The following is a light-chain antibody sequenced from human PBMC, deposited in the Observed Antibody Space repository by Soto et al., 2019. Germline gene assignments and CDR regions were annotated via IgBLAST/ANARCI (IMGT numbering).Light chain of an antibody. CDR3: QQRSNGPRT. CDR2: DAS. Sequence: EIVLTQSPATLSLSPGERATLSCRASQSVSSYLAWYQQKPGQAPRHLIYDASNRATGIPARFSGSGSGTDFTLTISSLEPEDLAVYYCQQRSNGPRTFGQGTKLEIK. V-gene: IGKV3-11*01. CDR1: QSVSSY. J-gene: IGKJ2*01.